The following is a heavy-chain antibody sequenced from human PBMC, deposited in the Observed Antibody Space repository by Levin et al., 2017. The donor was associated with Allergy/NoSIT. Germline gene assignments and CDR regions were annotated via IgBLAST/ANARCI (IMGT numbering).Heavy chain of an antibody. CDR2: ISYDGSNK. V-gene: IGHV3-30*18. D-gene: IGHD3-10*01. J-gene: IGHJ6*03. CDR1: GFTFSSYG. Sequence: SGGSLRLSCAASGFTFSSYGMHWVRQAPGKGLEWVAVISYDGSNKYYADSVKGRFTISRDNSKNTLYLQMNSLRAEDTAVYYCAKSVGSGSYGYYYYMDVWGKGTTVTVSS. CDR3: AKSVGSGSYGYYYYMDV.